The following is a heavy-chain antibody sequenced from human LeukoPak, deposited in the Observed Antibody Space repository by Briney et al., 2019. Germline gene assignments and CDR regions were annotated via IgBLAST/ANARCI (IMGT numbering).Heavy chain of an antibody. J-gene: IGHJ5*02. CDR1: GYTFTSYG. CDR3: ARGYCSGGTCYLVENWLDP. V-gene: IGHV1-18*01. D-gene: IGHD2-15*01. CDR2: ISAYNGNT. Sequence: ASVKVSCKASGYTFTSYGISWVRQAPGQGLEWMGWISAYNGNTNYAQKLQGRVTMTTDTSTSTAYIELRSLRSDDTAVYYCARGYCSGGTCYLVENWLDPWGQGTLVTVSS.